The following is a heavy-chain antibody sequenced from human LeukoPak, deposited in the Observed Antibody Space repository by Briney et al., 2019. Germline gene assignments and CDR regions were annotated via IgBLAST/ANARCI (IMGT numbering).Heavy chain of an antibody. CDR1: GGYISSYY. J-gene: IGHJ4*02. V-gene: IGHV4-4*07. CDR2: IYTSGST. Sequence: SETLSLTCTVSGGYISSYYWSWIRQPAGKGLEWIGRIYTSGSTNYNASLKSRVSMSVDTSKNQFSLKLSSVTAADTAVFYCARENSGSYREFDYWGQGTLVTVSS. D-gene: IGHD1-26*01. CDR3: ARENSGSYREFDY.